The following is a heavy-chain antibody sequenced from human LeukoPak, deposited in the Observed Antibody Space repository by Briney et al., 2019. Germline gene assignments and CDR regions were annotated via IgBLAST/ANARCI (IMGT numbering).Heavy chain of an antibody. D-gene: IGHD3-16*01. V-gene: IGHV1-2*02. CDR3: ARDMNWRASLWYFDL. CDR1: GYTFIGYF. CDR2: INPNTGDT. J-gene: IGHJ2*01. Sequence: ASVKVSCKASGYTFIGYFMHWVRQAPGQGLEWMGWINPNTGDTSFAQKFQGRVTMTRDMSISTVSMELSSLRSDDTAVYYCARDMNWRASLWYFDLWGRGTLVTVSS.